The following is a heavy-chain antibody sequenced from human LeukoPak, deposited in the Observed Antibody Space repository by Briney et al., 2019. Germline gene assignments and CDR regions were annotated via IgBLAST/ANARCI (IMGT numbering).Heavy chain of an antibody. J-gene: IGHJ4*02. V-gene: IGHV4-38-2*02. CDR3: ARDLGSGWSDY. CDR1: GYSISSGYY. CDR2: IYHSGST. D-gene: IGHD6-19*01. Sequence: SETLSLTCTVSGYSISSGYYWGWIRQPPGKGLEWIGSIYHSGSTYYNPSLKSRVTISVDTSKNQFSLKLSSVTAADTAVYYCARDLGSGWSDYWGQGTLVTVSS.